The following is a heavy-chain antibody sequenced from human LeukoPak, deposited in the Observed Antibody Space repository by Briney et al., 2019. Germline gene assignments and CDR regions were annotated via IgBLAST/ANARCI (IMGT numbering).Heavy chain of an antibody. D-gene: IGHD3-10*01. V-gene: IGHV4-59*01. CDR3: ARPLYYYGSGSPSWFDP. CDR2: IYYSGST. Sequence: PSETLSLTCTVSGGSISSYYWSWIRQPPGKGLEWIGYIYYSGSTNYNPSLKSRVPISVDTSKNQFSLKLSSVTAADTAVYYCARPLYYYGSGSPSWFDPWGQGTLVTVSS. J-gene: IGHJ5*02. CDR1: GGSISSYY.